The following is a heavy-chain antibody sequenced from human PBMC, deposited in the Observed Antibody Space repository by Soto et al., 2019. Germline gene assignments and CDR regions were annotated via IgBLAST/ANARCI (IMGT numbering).Heavy chain of an antibody. D-gene: IGHD3-22*01. V-gene: IGHV1-46*01. J-gene: IGHJ3*02. Sequence: GASVKVSCKASGYTFTNYYIHWVRQAPGQGLEWMGIINPGGGRTNYAQKFQGRVTMTRDTSTSTVYLELSSLRAEDTAVYYCAKRGPHYYYDSRHDAFDIWGQGTMVTVSS. CDR2: INPGGGRT. CDR1: GYTFTNYY. CDR3: AKRGPHYYYDSRHDAFDI.